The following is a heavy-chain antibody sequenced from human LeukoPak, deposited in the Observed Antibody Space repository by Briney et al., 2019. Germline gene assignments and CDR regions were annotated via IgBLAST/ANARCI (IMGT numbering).Heavy chain of an antibody. D-gene: IGHD2-21*01. V-gene: IGHV1-3*01. CDR3: ARGIWSARTVDYYLDY. J-gene: IGHJ4*02. CDR1: GYIFTSSA. CDR2: INAGNSHT. Sequence: ASVKVSCKASGYIFTSSAMHWVRQAPGQRFEWMGWINAGNSHTKYSQNFQGRITITRGSSASTVYMELSSLTSEDTAVYYCARGIWSARTVDYYLDYWGQGTLVTVSS.